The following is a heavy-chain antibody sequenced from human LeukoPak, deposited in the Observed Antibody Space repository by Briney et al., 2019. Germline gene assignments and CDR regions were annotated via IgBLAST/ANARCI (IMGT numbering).Heavy chain of an antibody. V-gene: IGHV5-51*01. CDR3: VRNIFLEY. CDR1: GYNLSNYW. D-gene: IGHD3-3*02. CDR2: IHPRDSDV. J-gene: IGHJ4*02. Sequence: GESLKISCKGSGYNLSNYWIAWVRQMPGKGLEWMAIIHPRDSDVRYSPSFEGQVTISADKSISTAYLQWSSLKASDTALYFCVRNIFLEYWGQGSLVTVSS.